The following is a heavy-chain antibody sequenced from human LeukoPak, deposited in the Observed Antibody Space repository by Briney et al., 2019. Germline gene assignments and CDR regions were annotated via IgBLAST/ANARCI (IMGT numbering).Heavy chain of an antibody. V-gene: IGHV1-8*01. CDR2: MNPNSGNT. J-gene: IGHJ6*03. D-gene: IGHD5-12*01. CDR1: GYTFTSYD. CDR3: AIWLGPSYYYYYMDV. Sequence: GASVKVSCKASGYTFTSYDINWVRQATGQGLEWMGWMNPNSGNTGYAQKFQGRVTMTRNTSISTAYMELSSLRSEDAAVYYCAIWLGPSYYYYYMDVWGKGTTVTVSS.